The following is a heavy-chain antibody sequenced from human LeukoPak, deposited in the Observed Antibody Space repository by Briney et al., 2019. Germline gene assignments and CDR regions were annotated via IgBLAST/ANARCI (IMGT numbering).Heavy chain of an antibody. D-gene: IGHD6-13*01. V-gene: IGHV3-30*18. Sequence: GGSLRLSCAASGFTVSSNYMSWVRQAPGKGLEWVAVISYDGSNKYYADSVKGRFTISRDNSKNTLYLQMNSLRAEDTAVYYCAKVGLGIAAAGTWFDPWGQGTLVTVSS. CDR1: GFTVSSNY. CDR3: AKVGLGIAAAGTWFDP. CDR2: ISYDGSNK. J-gene: IGHJ5*02.